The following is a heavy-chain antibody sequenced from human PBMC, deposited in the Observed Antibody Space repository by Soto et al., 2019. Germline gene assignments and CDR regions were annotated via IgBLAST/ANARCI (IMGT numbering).Heavy chain of an antibody. Sequence: QVQLVESGGGVVQPGRSLRLSCAASGVTFSSPGIHWARQAPAKALEWVALISSDGSKEYYADSVKGRFTISRDNSNHALYLQMNSLRAEDAARYYCVKDDPVSAYWGQGTLGTVSS. J-gene: IGHJ4*02. CDR1: GVTFSSPG. CDR3: VKDDPVSAY. V-gene: IGHV3-30*18. CDR2: ISSDGSKE.